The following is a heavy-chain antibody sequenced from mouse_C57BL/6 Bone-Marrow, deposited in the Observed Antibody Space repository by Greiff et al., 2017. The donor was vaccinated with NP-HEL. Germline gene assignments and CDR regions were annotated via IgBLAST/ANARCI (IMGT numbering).Heavy chain of an antibody. V-gene: IGHV1-9*01. Sequence: VKLQQSGAELMKPGASVKLSCKATGYTFTGYWIEWVKQRPGHGLEWIGEILPGSGSTNYNEKFKGKATFTADTSSNTAYMQLSSLTTEDSAIYYCARPITYYGSSYGYFDVWGTGTTVTVSS. CDR3: ARPITYYGSSYGYFDV. D-gene: IGHD1-1*01. CDR1: GYTFTGYW. J-gene: IGHJ1*03. CDR2: ILPGSGST.